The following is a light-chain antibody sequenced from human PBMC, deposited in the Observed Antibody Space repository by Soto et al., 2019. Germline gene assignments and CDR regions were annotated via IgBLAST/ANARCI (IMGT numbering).Light chain of an antibody. CDR1: QSVDTTF. Sequence: EIVLTQSPGSLSLSPGQRATLSCRVSQSVDTTFFAWYQKKPGQAPRLLIYGASKRATGIPARFSGSGSGTDFTLIISRLEPEDFAVYYCQQYMSSVTFGQGTKVEIK. J-gene: IGKJ1*01. CDR2: GAS. V-gene: IGKV3-20*01. CDR3: QQYMSSVT.